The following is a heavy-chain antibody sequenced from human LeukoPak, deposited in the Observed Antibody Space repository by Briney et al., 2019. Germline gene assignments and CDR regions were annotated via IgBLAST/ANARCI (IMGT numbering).Heavy chain of an antibody. V-gene: IGHV3-30*01. CDR2: ISYDGSNK. D-gene: IGHD6-6*01. CDR3: ARDLVQYSSSNWFDP. CDR1: GFTSSSYA. Sequence: GRSLRLSCAASGFTSSSYAMHWVRQAPGKGLEWVAVISYDGSNKYYADSVKGRFTISRDNSKNTLYLQMNSLRAKDTAVYYCARDLVQYSSSNWFDPWGQGTLVTVSS. J-gene: IGHJ5*02.